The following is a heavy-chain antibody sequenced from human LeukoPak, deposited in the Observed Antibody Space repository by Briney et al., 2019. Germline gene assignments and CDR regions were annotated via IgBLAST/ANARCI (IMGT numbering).Heavy chain of an antibody. D-gene: IGHD6-13*01. CDR2: ISSSSSYI. J-gene: IGHJ4*02. CDR3: ARVTPSAAAGTDY. Sequence: GGSLRLSCAASGFTFSSYSMNWVRQAPGKGLEWVSSISSSSSYIYYADSVKGRFTISRDNAKGSLYLQMNSLRAEDTAVYYCARVTPSAAAGTDYWGQGTLVTVSS. CDR1: GFTFSSYS. V-gene: IGHV3-21*01.